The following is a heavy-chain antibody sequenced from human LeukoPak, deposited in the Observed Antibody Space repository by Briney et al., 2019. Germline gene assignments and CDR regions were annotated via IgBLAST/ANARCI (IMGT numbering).Heavy chain of an antibody. Sequence: SETLSLTCAVYGGSFSGYYWSWIRQPPGKGLEWIGEINHSGSTNYNPSLKSRVTISVDTSKNQFSLKLSSVTAADTAVYYCARHGSYYYGPGAFDIWGQGTMVTVSS. CDR1: GGSFSGYY. J-gene: IGHJ3*02. CDR3: ARHGSYYYGPGAFDI. CDR2: INHSGST. V-gene: IGHV4-34*01. D-gene: IGHD3-10*01.